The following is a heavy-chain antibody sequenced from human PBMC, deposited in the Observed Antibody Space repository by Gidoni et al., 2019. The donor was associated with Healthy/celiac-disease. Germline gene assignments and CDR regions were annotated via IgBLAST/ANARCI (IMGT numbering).Heavy chain of an antibody. Sequence: QVTLRESGPALVNPTQTLTLTCTFSGFSLSTSGMCGSWIRQPPGKALEWLALIDWDDDKYYSTSLKTRLTSYKDTSKNQVVLTMTNMDPVDTATYYCARTVVVPAGSYYDYGMDVWGQGTTVTVSS. V-gene: IGHV2-70*01. J-gene: IGHJ6*02. D-gene: IGHD2-2*01. CDR2: IDWDDDK. CDR3: ARTVVVPAGSYYDYGMDV. CDR1: GFSLSTSGMC.